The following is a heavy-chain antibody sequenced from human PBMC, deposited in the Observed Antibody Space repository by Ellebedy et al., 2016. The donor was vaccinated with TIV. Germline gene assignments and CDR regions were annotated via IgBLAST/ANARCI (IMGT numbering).Heavy chain of an antibody. V-gene: IGHV5-51*01. CDR3: ARRSREGIQLWLLEGYFDL. Sequence: GESLKISXKGSGYSFTSYWIGWVRQMPGKGLEWMGIIYPGDSDTRYSPSFQGQVTISADKSISTAYLQWSSLKASDTAMYYCARRSREGIQLWLLEGYFDLWGRGTLVTVSS. D-gene: IGHD5-18*01. CDR2: IYPGDSDT. CDR1: GYSFTSYW. J-gene: IGHJ2*01.